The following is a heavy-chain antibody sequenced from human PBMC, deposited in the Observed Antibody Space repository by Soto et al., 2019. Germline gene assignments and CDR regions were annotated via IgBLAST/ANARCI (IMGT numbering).Heavy chain of an antibody. CDR3: ARGFTYSYDSSGYLDF. CDR1: GGSMNSGDYY. D-gene: IGHD3-22*01. CDR2: IYYSGTT. V-gene: IGHV4-30-4*01. Sequence: SETLSLTCTVSGGSMNSGDYYWSWIRQPPGEGLEWIGCIYYSGTTYYNPSLKSRVTISVDTSKNQFSLKLSSVTAADTALYYCARGFTYSYDSSGYLDFWGQGALVTVSS. J-gene: IGHJ4*02.